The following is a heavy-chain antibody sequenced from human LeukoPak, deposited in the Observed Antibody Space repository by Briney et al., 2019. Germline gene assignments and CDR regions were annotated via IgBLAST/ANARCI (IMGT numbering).Heavy chain of an antibody. CDR1: GYTFTSYH. J-gene: IGHJ4*02. CDR3: ARCIAAAGSGKGFDY. CDR2: INPSGGST. D-gene: IGHD6-13*01. V-gene: IGHV1-46*01. Sequence: VASVKVSCKASGYTFTSYHMHWVRQAPGQGLEWMGIINPSGGSTSYAQKFQGRVTMTRDTSTSTVYMELSSLRSEDTAVYYCARCIAAAGSGKGFDYWGQGTLVTVSS.